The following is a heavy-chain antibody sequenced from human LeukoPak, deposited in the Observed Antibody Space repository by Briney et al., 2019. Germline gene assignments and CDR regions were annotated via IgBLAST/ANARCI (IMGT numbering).Heavy chain of an antibody. J-gene: IGHJ4*01. D-gene: IGHD5-24*01. Sequence: AGGSLRLSCAASGFTYTNYWMSWVRQAPGKGLEWVANIKQDGREKYYVDSVKGRFSISRDNAQNSQCLQLNTRRDADTAVYYCARDAYKDRYFDYWGHRALVTVSS. V-gene: IGHV3-7*01. CDR1: GFTYTNYW. CDR3: ARDAYKDRYFDY. CDR2: IKQDGREK.